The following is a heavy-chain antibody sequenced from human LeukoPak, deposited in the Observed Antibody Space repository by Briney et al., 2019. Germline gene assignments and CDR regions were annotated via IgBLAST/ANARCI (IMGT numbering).Heavy chain of an antibody. V-gene: IGHV3-74*01. CDR2: INADGTTT. CDR3: VVVEEPPGSDVFDV. D-gene: IGHD1-14*01. J-gene: IGHJ3*01. CDR1: GFTFGNSW. Sequence: GGSLRLSCAASGFTFGNSWVHWVRQAPGKGLVWVSLINADGTTTTYADSVKGRFTISRDNARNTVSLQMNSLTIEDTAVYYCVVVEEPPGSDVFDVGGQGTMTAVS.